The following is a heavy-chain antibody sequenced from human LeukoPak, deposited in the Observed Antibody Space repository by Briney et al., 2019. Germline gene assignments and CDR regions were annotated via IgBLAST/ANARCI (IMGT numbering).Heavy chain of an antibody. CDR1: GFTFSSYE. V-gene: IGHV3-48*03. D-gene: IGHD5-18*01. J-gene: IGHJ4*02. CDR2: ISSSGSPI. Sequence: PGGSLRLSCAASGFTFSSYEMNWVRQAPGEGLEWISCISSSGSPIYCADSVKGRFTISRDNAKNSLYLQMDSLRAEDTALYYCARGFRHTAMFLDYWGQGTLVTVSS. CDR3: ARGFRHTAMFLDY.